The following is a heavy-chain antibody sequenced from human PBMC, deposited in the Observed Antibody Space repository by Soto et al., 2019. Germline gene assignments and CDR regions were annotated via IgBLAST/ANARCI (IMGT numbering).Heavy chain of an antibody. CDR1: GFTFSSYS. CDR3: ARDCDCSTNSCHRSYYYHGMDV. Sequence: GGSLRLSCAASGFTFSSYSMKWVRQAPGKGLEWLSHISSSSSTTYYADSVKGRFTVSRDNAKNSLYLQMNSLRAEDTAVYYCARDCDCSTNSCHRSYYYHGMDVWGQGTTVTVSS. J-gene: IGHJ6*02. CDR2: ISSSSSTT. D-gene: IGHD2-2*01. V-gene: IGHV3-48*01.